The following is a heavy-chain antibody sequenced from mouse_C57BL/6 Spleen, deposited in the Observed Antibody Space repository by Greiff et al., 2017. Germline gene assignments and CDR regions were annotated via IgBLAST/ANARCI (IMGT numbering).Heavy chain of an antibody. CDR1: GYSIPSGYY. CDR3: AAYYSNYDYYAMDY. Sequence: EVQLVESGPGLVKPSQSLSLTCSFTGYSIPSGYYWNWIRQFPGNKLEWMGYISYDGSNNYNPSLQNRISITRDTSKNQFFLKLNSVTTEDTATYYCAAYYSNYDYYAMDYWGQGTSVTVSS. D-gene: IGHD2-5*01. V-gene: IGHV3-6*01. CDR2: ISYDGSN. J-gene: IGHJ4*01.